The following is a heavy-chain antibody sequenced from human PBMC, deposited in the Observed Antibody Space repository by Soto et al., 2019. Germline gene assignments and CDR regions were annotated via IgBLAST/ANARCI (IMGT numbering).Heavy chain of an antibody. Sequence: EVQLLESGGGLVQPGGSLRLSCAASGFTFSSYAMSWVRQAPGKGLEWVSTFRGTGDGTYYADSVRGRLPVSRDNSKNTPYLQMNGLRSGDTAVYCCAKGPDPGAFDIWGQGTMVTVSS. V-gene: IGHV3-23*01. CDR1: GFTFSSYA. J-gene: IGHJ3*02. CDR2: FRGTGDGT. CDR3: AKGPDPGAFDI. D-gene: IGHD3-10*01.